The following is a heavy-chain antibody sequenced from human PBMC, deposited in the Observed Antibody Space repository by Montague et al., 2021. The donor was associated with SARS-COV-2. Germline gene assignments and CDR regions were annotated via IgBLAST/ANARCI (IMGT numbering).Heavy chain of an antibody. Sequence: SETPSLTCTVSGGSISSHYWSWIRQPPAKGLDWIWYMYYNGSTNHNPSLKSRVTISVDTSKNQFSLKLSSVTAADTAECYCARGFDYWGQGTLVTVSS. J-gene: IGHJ4*02. CDR2: MYYNGST. CDR1: GGSISSHY. CDR3: ARGFDY. V-gene: IGHV4-59*11.